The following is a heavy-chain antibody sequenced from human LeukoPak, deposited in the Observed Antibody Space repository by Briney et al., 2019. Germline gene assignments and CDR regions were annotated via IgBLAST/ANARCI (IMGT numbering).Heavy chain of an antibody. J-gene: IGHJ4*02. CDR3: ARAPPGIGYYFDN. CDR2: ISYSGST. CDR1: GGSISNYY. V-gene: IGHV4-59*01. Sequence: PSETPSLTCTVSGGSISNYYWSWIRQPPGKELEWIGDISYSGSTTYKPSLISRVTISVDTSKNQFSLKLNSVTAADTAVYYCARAPPGIGYYFDNWGQGTLVIVSS. D-gene: IGHD1-14*01.